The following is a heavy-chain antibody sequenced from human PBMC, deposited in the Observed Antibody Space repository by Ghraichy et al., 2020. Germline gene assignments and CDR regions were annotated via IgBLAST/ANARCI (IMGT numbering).Heavy chain of an antibody. J-gene: IGHJ2*01. CDR2: ISGSADIT. CDR3: AKVDGVGYNWYWFFDL. Sequence: GGSLRLSCAASAFTFSSHAMSWVRQAQGKGLEWVSAISGSADITDYADSVKGRFTITRDNSKNTLFLQMNSLRAEDTAIYYCAKVDGVGYNWYWFFDLWGRGTLVTVSS. V-gene: IGHV3-23*01. D-gene: IGHD5-24*01. CDR1: AFTFSSHA.